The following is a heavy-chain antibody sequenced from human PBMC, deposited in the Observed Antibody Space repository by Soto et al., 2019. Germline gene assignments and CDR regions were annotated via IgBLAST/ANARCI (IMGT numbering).Heavy chain of an antibody. D-gene: IGHD3-22*01. Sequence: SVKVSCKASGGPFSTSSFVWVRQGPGQGLEWMGGIIPIFSKTNVAPKFQGRLTFTADESTRTVYMDLSSLRSEDTAVYYCARDRRPWQYYSDSGCQYFFDYWGQGALVTVSS. V-gene: IGHV1-69*13. J-gene: IGHJ4*02. CDR1: GGPFSTSS. CDR3: ARDRRPWQYYSDSGCQYFFDY. CDR2: IIPIFSKT.